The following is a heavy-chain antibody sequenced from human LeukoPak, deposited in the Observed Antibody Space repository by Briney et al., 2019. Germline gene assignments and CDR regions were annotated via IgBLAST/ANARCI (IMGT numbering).Heavy chain of an antibody. CDR1: GFIFNSYA. D-gene: IGHD3-22*01. Sequence: GGSLRLSCAASGFIFNSYAMSWVRQAPGKGLEWVSAISGSGGRTYYADSVKGRFTISRDNSKNTLYLQMNSLRAEDTAVYYCAKIGYYYDSSGYYYTPPRDYFDYWGQGTLVTVSS. CDR3: AKIGYYYDSSGYYYTPPRDYFDY. V-gene: IGHV3-23*01. CDR2: ISGSGGRT. J-gene: IGHJ4*02.